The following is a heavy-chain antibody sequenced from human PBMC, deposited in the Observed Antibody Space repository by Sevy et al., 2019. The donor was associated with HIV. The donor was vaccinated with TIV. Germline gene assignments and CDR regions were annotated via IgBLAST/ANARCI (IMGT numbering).Heavy chain of an antibody. CDR3: GREDIVLGEGNYYGMDV. J-gene: IGHJ6*02. D-gene: IGHD2-15*01. CDR2: IYSGGST. Sequence: GGSLRLSCAASEFTVSSNYMSWVRQAPGKGLEWVSVIYSGGSTYYADSVKGRFTISRDNSQNTGYLQMNSLRAEDTAVYYWGREDIVLGEGNYYGMDVWGQGTTVTVSS. V-gene: IGHV3-53*01. CDR1: EFTVSSNY.